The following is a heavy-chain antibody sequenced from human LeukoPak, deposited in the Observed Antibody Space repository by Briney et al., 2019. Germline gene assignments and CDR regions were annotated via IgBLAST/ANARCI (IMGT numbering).Heavy chain of an antibody. J-gene: IGHJ3*02. CDR2: IYYSGST. CDR1: GGSISSGDYY. V-gene: IGHV4-30-4*01. Sequence: PSETLSLTCTVSGGSISSGDYYWSWIRQPPGKGLEWIGYIYYSGSTYYNPSLKSRVTISVDTSKNQFSLKLSSVTAADTAVYYCARDNPAYYYGSGSFPAFDIWGQGTMVTVSS. D-gene: IGHD3-10*01. CDR3: ARDNPAYYYGSGSFPAFDI.